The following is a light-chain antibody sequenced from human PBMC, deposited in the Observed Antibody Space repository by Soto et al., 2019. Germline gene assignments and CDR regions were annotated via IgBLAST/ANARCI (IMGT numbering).Light chain of an antibody. CDR2: GAS. CDR3: QQYSSWPLT. CDR1: QTISSN. V-gene: IGKV3-15*01. J-gene: IGKJ4*01. Sequence: EIVMTQSPATLSVSPGERATLSCRASQTISSNLAWYQQKPGQAPRLLIYGASTRATSIPATFSGSGSGTDFSLTISSLQSEDFAIYYCQQYSSWPLTFGGGTKVEIK.